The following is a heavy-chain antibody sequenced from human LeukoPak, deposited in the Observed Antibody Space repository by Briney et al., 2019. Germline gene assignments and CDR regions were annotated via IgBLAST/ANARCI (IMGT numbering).Heavy chain of an antibody. J-gene: IGHJ4*02. Sequence: PSETLSLTCTVSGGSISSGSYYWSWIRQPAGKGLEWIGRIYTSGSTNYNPSLKSRVTISVDTSKNQFSLKLSSVTAADTAVYYCARGDDSYCSSTSCQIAFDYWGQGTLVTVSS. D-gene: IGHD2-2*01. CDR3: ARGDDSYCSSTSCQIAFDY. CDR2: IYTSGST. V-gene: IGHV4-61*02. CDR1: GGSISSGSYY.